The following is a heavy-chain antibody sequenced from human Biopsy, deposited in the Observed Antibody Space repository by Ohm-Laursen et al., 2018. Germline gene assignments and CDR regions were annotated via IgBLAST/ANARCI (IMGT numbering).Heavy chain of an antibody. Sequence: SQTLSLTCSVSGGSMTGYEWRWIRLAPGKGLEWIGYIYYSGGTKYNPSLASRVTFSVDMSKSQFSLKLYSVTAADTAVYYCARVEAGTYDALDIWGRGTLVAVSA. V-gene: IGHV4-59*01. D-gene: IGHD1-26*01. J-gene: IGHJ3*02. CDR3: ARVEAGTYDALDI. CDR1: GGSMTGYE. CDR2: IYYSGGT.